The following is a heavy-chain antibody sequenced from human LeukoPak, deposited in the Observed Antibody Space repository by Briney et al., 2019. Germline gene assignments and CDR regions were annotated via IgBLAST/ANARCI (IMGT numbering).Heavy chain of an antibody. Sequence: AETLSLTCAVYGGSFSGYYWSWIRQPPGKGLEWIGEINHSGSTNYNPSLKSRVTISVDTSKNQFSLKVSSVTAADTAVYYCAGRGAPVAGASSFDFWGQGTLVTVSS. CDR3: AGRGAPVAGASSFDF. CDR1: GGSFSGYY. V-gene: IGHV4-34*01. CDR2: INHSGST. D-gene: IGHD6-19*01. J-gene: IGHJ4*02.